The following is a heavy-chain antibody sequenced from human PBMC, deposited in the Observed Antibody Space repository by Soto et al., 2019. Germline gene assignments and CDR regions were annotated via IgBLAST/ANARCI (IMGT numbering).Heavy chain of an antibody. V-gene: IGHV4-59*01. J-gene: IGHJ4*02. CDR3: AREGGYSYGYVRYFDY. Sequence: ETLSLTCTVSGGSISSYYWSWIRQPPGKGLEWIGYIYYSGSTNYNPSLKSRVTISVDTSKNQFSLKLSSVTAADTAVYYCAREGGYSYGYVRYFDYWGQGTLVTVSS. CDR1: GGSISSYY. CDR2: IYYSGST. D-gene: IGHD5-18*01.